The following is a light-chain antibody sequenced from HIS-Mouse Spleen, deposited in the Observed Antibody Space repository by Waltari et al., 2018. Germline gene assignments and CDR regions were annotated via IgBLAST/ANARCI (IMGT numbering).Light chain of an antibody. Sequence: DIQMTQSPSSLSASVGDRVTITCQASQDISNYLNWYQQKPGKPPKLLIYDASNLETGVPSRFSGSGSGTDFTFTISSLQPEDIATYYCQQYDNLPRVTFGGGTKVEIK. CDR3: QQYDNLPRVT. V-gene: IGKV1-33*01. CDR2: DAS. J-gene: IGKJ4*01. CDR1: QDISNY.